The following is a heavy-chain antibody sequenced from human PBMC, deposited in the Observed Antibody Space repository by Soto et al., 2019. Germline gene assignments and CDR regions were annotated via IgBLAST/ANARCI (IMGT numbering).Heavy chain of an antibody. CDR2: ISTYTGHT. CDR1: GYSFTNYG. D-gene: IGHD4-4*01. J-gene: IGHJ6*04. Sequence: QVQLVQSGAEVKKPGASVTVSCKASGYSFTNYGISWVRQAPGQGLEWMGWISTYTGHTNYAENLQGGVTMTTDTSTSTAYMELRSPSSTDTSVHYCSRDLGLHHGSYYGMDVWGEGTTVTVSS. CDR3: SRDLGLHHGSYYGMDV. V-gene: IGHV1-18*04.